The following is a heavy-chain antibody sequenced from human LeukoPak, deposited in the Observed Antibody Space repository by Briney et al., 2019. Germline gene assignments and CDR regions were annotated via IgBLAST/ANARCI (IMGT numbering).Heavy chain of an antibody. CDR3: ARDCPGSFSRCMDV. Sequence: SVKASCKASGGTFSSYAISWVRQAPGQGLEWMGGIIPIFGTANYAQKFQGRVTITADESTSTAYMELSSLRSEDTAVYYCARDCPGSFSRCMDVWGQGTTVTVSS. D-gene: IGHD2-15*01. CDR2: IIPIFGTA. V-gene: IGHV1-69*13. J-gene: IGHJ6*02. CDR1: GGTFSSYA.